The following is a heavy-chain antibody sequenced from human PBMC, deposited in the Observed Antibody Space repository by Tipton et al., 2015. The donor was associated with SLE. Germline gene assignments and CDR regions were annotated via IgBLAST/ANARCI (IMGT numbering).Heavy chain of an antibody. Sequence: LRLSCTVSGGSISSGGYYWSCIRQHPGKGLEWIGYLYYSGSTYYNPSLKSRVTISVDTSKNQFSLKLRSVTAADTAVYYRARCPPGDRGYYYYMDVWGKGTTVTVSS. CDR1: GGSISSGGYY. CDR3: ARCPPGDRGYYYYMDV. J-gene: IGHJ6*03. CDR2: LYYSGST. D-gene: IGHD7-27*01. V-gene: IGHV4-31*02.